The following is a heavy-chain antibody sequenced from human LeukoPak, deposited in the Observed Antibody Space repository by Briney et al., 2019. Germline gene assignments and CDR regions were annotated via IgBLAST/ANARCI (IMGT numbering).Heavy chain of an antibody. V-gene: IGHV4-59*08. CDR1: GGSISGYY. CDR2: ISYSGST. J-gene: IGHJ4*02. Sequence: PSETLSLTCTVSGGSISGYYWTWIRQPPGKGLEWIGYISYSGSTSSHPSLKSRVTISLDTSKNQFSLKLTSVTAADTAVYYCVRGYSSYPYYLDYWGQGTLVTVSS. CDR3: VRGYSSYPYYLDY. D-gene: IGHD5-12*01.